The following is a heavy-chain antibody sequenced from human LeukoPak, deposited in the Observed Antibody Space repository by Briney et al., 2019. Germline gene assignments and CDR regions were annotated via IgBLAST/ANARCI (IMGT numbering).Heavy chain of an antibody. Sequence: PGGSLRLSCAAPGFTFSDYYMSWIRQAPGKGLEWVSYISSSSSYTKYADSVKGRFTISRDNAKNSLYLQMNSLRAVDTAVYYCARTYYYDSSGYYPYYFDYWGQGTLVTVSS. D-gene: IGHD3-22*01. CDR2: ISSSSSYT. J-gene: IGHJ4*02. CDR1: GFTFSDYY. V-gene: IGHV3-11*03. CDR3: ARTYYYDSSGYYPYYFDY.